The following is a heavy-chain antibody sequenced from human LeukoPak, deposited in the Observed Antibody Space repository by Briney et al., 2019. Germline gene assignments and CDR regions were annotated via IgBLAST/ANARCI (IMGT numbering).Heavy chain of an antibody. V-gene: IGHV4-4*07. D-gene: IGHD6-19*01. CDR2: IYSSGST. Sequence: SETLSLTCTVSGDSISSNWWSWLRQPAGKGLQWIGRIYSSGSTNYNPSLKSRVTISVDKSKNQFSLKLSSVTAADTAVYYCAREDSGWSFDYWGQGTLVTVSS. CDR1: GDSISSNW. J-gene: IGHJ4*02. CDR3: AREDSGWSFDY.